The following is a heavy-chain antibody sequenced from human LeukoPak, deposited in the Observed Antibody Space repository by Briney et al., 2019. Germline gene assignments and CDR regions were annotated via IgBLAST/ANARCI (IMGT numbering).Heavy chain of an antibody. CDR1: GYTLTELS. CDR3: ARDLTTMVRYGMDV. V-gene: IGHV1-24*01. D-gene: IGHD3-10*01. J-gene: IGHJ6*02. Sequence: ASVKVSCKVSGYTLTELSMHWVRQAPGKGLEWMGGFDPEDGETIYAQKFQGRVAMTEDTSTDTAYMELSSLRSEDTAVYYCARDLTTMVRYGMDVWGQGTTVTVSS. CDR2: FDPEDGET.